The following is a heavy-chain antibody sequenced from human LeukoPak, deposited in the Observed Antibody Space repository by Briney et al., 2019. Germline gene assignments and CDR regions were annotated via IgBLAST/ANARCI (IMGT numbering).Heavy chain of an antibody. CDR2: INPKSGGT. CDR1: GYTFTDYH. J-gene: IGHJ4*02. V-gene: IGHV1-2*06. CDR3: ARGDPKAGSGYFDY. Sequence: ASVKVSCKASGYTFTDYHMHWVRQAPGQGLEWVGRINPKSGGTNYAQEFQGRVTMTRDTSISSAYMELSRLRSDDTAVYYCARGDPKAGSGYFDYWGQGTLVTVSS. D-gene: IGHD6-25*01.